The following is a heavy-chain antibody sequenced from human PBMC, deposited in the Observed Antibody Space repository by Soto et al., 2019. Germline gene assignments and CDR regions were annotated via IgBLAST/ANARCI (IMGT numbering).Heavy chain of an antibody. J-gene: IGHJ4*02. CDR1: GFSLSTNEVG. CDR2: IYSDDHK. V-gene: IGHV2-5*02. D-gene: IGHD4-17*01. CDR3: AHLPKAYGDYVESYYFDY. Sequence: QITLKESGPTLVKPTQTLTLTCTFSGFSLSTNEVGVGWIRQPPGNALEWLALIYSDDHKRYSPSLQSRLTIAKDTSKNQVVLTMTNVDPVDTATYYCAHLPKAYGDYVESYYFDYWGQGTLVTVSS.